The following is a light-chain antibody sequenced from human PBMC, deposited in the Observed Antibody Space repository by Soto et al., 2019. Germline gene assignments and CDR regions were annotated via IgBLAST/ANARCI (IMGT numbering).Light chain of an antibody. V-gene: IGLV2-14*01. CDR1: SSDIGGYNY. J-gene: IGLJ3*02. Sequence: QSALTQPASVSGSPGQSITVSCTRTSSDIGGYNYVSWYQQHPGKAPNLLIYEVTKRPSGVSDRFSGSRSDNTASLTISGLQAEDAADYYCSSYTSSSTWVFGGGTKLTVL. CDR3: SSYTSSSTWV. CDR2: EVT.